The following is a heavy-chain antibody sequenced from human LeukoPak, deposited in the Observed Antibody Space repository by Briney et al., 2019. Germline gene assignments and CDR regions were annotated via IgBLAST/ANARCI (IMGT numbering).Heavy chain of an antibody. CDR2: IYTSGST. CDR3: ARDRLGYCSGGSCYSFMYYYYMDV. CDR1: GGSISSGSYY. V-gene: IGHV4-61*02. Sequence: SETLSLTCTVSGGSISSGSYYWSWIRQPAGKGLEWIGRIYTSGSTNYNPSLKSRVTMSVDTSKNQFSLKLSSVTATDTAVYYCARDRLGYCSGGSCYSFMYYYYMDVWGKGTTVTISS. J-gene: IGHJ6*03. D-gene: IGHD2-15*01.